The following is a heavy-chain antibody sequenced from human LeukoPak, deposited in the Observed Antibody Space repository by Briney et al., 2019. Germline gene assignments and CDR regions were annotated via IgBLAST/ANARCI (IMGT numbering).Heavy chain of an antibody. CDR2: ISSSTSDI. J-gene: IGHJ3*02. D-gene: IGHD6-19*01. V-gene: IGHV3-48*02. CDR1: GFNYRIYS. Sequence: GGPLRLSCAASGFNYRIYSMNWVRHAPGMGLEGISYISSSTSDIYYAGSVKGRFTISRDNAKNSLYLQMNSLRDEDTAVYCCARDNLPYSSGWNGAFDIWGRGTMVTVSS. CDR3: ARDNLPYSSGWNGAFDI.